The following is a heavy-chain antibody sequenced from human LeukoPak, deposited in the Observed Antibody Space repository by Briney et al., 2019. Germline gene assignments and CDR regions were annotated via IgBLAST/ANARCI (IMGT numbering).Heavy chain of an antibody. Sequence: SVKVSCKASGGTFSSYAISWVRQAPGQGLEWMGGIIPIFGTANYAQKLQGRVTITADKSTSTAYMELSSLRSEDTAVYYCARDGTVTTVSNWFDPWGQGTLVTVSS. CDR1: GGTFSSYA. J-gene: IGHJ5*02. V-gene: IGHV1-69*06. CDR2: IIPIFGTA. CDR3: ARDGTVTTVSNWFDP. D-gene: IGHD4-17*01.